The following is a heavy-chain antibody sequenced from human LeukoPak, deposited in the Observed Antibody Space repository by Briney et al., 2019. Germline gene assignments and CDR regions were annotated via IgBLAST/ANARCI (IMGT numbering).Heavy chain of an antibody. CDR3: ARVSVLLWFGELPLFDY. Sequence: EASVKVSCKASGYTFTSYGISWVRQAPGQGLEWMGWISAYNGSTNYAQKLQGRVTMTTDTSTSTAYMELRSLRSDDTAVYYCARVSVLLWFGELPLFDYWGQGTLVTVSS. CDR2: ISAYNGST. D-gene: IGHD3-10*01. J-gene: IGHJ4*02. CDR1: GYTFTSYG. V-gene: IGHV1-18*01.